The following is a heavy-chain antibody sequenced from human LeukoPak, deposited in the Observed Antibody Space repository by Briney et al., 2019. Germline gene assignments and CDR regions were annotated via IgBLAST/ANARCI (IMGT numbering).Heavy chain of an antibody. CDR1: GFIFSSYS. V-gene: IGHV3-21*01. CDR3: AGGDGIAAAGTSFDY. D-gene: IGHD6-13*01. Sequence: PGGSLRLSCAASGFIFSSYSMNWVRQAPGKGLEWVSSISSSSGYIYYADSVKGRFTISRDNAKNSLYLQMNSLRAEDTAVYYCAGGDGIAAAGTSFDYWGQGTLVTVSS. CDR2: ISSSSGYI. J-gene: IGHJ4*02.